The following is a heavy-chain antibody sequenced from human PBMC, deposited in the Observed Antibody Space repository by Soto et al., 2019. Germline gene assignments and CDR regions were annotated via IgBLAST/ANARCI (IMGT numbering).Heavy chain of an antibody. CDR1: GGSISSGAYF. CDR2: IYDSGTT. J-gene: IGHJ4*02. D-gene: IGHD2-15*01. V-gene: IGHV4-30-2*01. Sequence: SETLSLTCAVSGGSISSGAYFWGWIRQPPGKGLEWIGHIYDSGTTYHNPSLRSRVTISVGRSKNQFSLRLSSLTAADTAVYFCARGVVTARVFNYWGRGTLVTVLL. CDR3: ARGVVTARVFNY.